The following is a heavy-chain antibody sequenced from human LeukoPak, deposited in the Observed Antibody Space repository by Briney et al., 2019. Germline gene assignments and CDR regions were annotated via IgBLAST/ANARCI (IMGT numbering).Heavy chain of an antibody. D-gene: IGHD2-2*01. CDR2: IYYSGST. CDR3: ARLPGGGYCSSTSCEIDY. V-gene: IGHV4-39*01. Sequence: PSETLSLTCTVSGGSISSSSYYWGWIRQPPGKGLEWIGSIYYSGSTYYNPSLKSRVTIPVDTSKNQFSLKLSSVTAADTAVYYCARLPGGGYCSSTSCEIDYWGQGTLVTVSS. J-gene: IGHJ4*02. CDR1: GGSISSSSYY.